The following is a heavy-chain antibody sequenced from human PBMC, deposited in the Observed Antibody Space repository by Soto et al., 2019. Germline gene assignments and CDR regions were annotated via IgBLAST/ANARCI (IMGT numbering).Heavy chain of an antibody. J-gene: IGHJ4*02. Sequence: EVQLLESGGNLVQPGGSLRLSCAASGFTFSTYGMTWVRQAPGKGLEWVSSISDSGDSTYYADSVKGRFTISRDNSKTTLFLQMNSLRAEDTAVYYCAKDHAWGRRVTTRFDYWGQGALVTVSS. CDR2: ISDSGDST. CDR1: GFTFSTYG. D-gene: IGHD4-17*01. CDR3: AKDHAWGRRVTTRFDY. V-gene: IGHV3-23*01.